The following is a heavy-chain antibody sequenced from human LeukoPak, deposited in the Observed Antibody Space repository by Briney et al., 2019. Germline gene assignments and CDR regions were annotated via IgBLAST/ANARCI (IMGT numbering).Heavy chain of an antibody. V-gene: IGHV1-2*02. Sequence: ASVKVSCKASGYTFTGYYMHWVRQAPGQGLEWMGWINPNSGGTNYAQKFQGRVTMTRDTSISTAYMELSRLRSDDTTVYYCASLGYCSSTSCPSGYYYMDVWGKGTTVTISS. CDR1: GYTFTGYY. CDR3: ASLGYCSSTSCPSGYYYMDV. D-gene: IGHD2-2*01. J-gene: IGHJ6*03. CDR2: INPNSGGT.